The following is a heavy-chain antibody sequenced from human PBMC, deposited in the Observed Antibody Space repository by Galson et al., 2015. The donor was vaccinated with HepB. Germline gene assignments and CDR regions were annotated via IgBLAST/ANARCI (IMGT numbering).Heavy chain of an antibody. J-gene: IGHJ4*02. CDR2: ISYDGSNK. D-gene: IGHD7-27*01. V-gene: IGHV3-30*03. CDR3: ASPLGLGGFDY. CDR1: GFTFSSYG. Sequence: SLRLSCAASGFTFSSYGMHWVRQAPGKGLEWVAVISYDGSNKYYADSVKGRFTISRDNSKNTLYLQMNSLRAEDTAVYYCASPLGLGGFDYWGQGTLVTVSS.